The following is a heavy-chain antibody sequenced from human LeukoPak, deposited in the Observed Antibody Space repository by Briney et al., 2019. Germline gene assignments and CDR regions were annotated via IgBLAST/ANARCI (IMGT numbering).Heavy chain of an antibody. J-gene: IGHJ4*02. V-gene: IGHV4-34*01. Sequence: SETLSLTCAVYGGSFSGCYWSWIRQPPGKGLEWIGEINHSGSTNYNPSLKSRVTISVDTSKNQFSLKLSSVTAADTAVYYCATTGDCSSTSCPFDYWGQGTLVTVSS. CDR2: INHSGST. CDR3: ATTGDCSSTSCPFDY. CDR1: GGSFSGCY. D-gene: IGHD2-2*01.